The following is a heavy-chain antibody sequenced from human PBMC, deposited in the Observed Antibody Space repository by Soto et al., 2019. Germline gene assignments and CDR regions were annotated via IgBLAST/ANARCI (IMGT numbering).Heavy chain of an antibody. J-gene: IGHJ6*03. Sequence: ASVKVSCKASGYTFTSYDINWVRQATGQGLEWMGWMNPNSGNTGYAQKFQGRVTMTRNTSISTAYMELSSLRSEDTAVYYCARGNRVYGDYDGYYYYYYMDVWGKGTTVT. CDR2: MNPNSGNT. V-gene: IGHV1-8*01. CDR3: ARGNRVYGDYDGYYYYYYMDV. CDR1: GYTFTSYD. D-gene: IGHD4-17*01.